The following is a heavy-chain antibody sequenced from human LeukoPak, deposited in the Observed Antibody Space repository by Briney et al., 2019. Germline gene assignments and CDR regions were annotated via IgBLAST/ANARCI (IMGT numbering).Heavy chain of an antibody. Sequence: GRSLRLSCAASGFTFSSYAMHWVRQAPGKGLEWVAVISYDGSNKYYADSVKGRFTISRDNAKNSLYLQMNSLRAEDTAIYFCAREDDWNYEDYWGQGTLVTVSS. CDR3: AREDDWNYEDY. D-gene: IGHD1-7*01. J-gene: IGHJ4*02. CDR1: GFTFSSYA. CDR2: ISYDGSNK. V-gene: IGHV3-30-3*01.